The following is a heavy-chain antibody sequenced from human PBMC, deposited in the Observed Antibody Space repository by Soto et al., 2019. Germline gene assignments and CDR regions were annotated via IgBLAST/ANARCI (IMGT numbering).Heavy chain of an antibody. V-gene: IGHV3-9*01. D-gene: IGHD3-10*01. J-gene: IGHJ4*02. Sequence: GGSLRLSCAASAFTFNNYAMNWVRQPPGKGREGVSGINWYSGSIGYADSVNGRFTISRDNAKNSLYLQMNSLRAEDTALYCCAKDDSPMVRGVILSYWGQGTLVTVSS. CDR3: AKDDSPMVRGVILSY. CDR1: AFTFNNYA. CDR2: INWYSGSI.